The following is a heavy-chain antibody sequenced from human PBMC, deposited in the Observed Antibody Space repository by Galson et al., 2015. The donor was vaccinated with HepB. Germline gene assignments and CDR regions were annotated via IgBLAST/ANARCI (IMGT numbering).Heavy chain of an antibody. V-gene: IGHV3-33*08. D-gene: IGHD5-24*01. CDR3: ASQHRDGYLGY. Sequence: SLRLSCAAAGFTFSSYGMHWVRQAPGKGLEWVAVIWYDGSNKYYADSVKGRFTISRDNYKNTLYLQMNSLRAGYTDVYYCASQHRDGYLGYWGQGTLVTVSS. CDR2: IWYDGSNK. J-gene: IGHJ4*02. CDR1: GFTFSSYG.